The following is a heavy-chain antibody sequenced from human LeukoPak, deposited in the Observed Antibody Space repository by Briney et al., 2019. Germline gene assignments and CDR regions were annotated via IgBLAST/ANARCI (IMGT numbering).Heavy chain of an antibody. V-gene: IGHV4-4*09. CDR1: GGSISSYY. J-gene: IGHJ4*02. D-gene: IGHD3-16*01. CDR3: ARTGELDY. Sequence: PSETLSLTCTVSGGSISSYYWSWIRQPPGKGLEWIGYIYTSGSTNYNPSLKSRVTISVDTSKNQFSLKLSSVTAADTALYYCARTGELDYWGQGTLVTVSS. CDR2: IYTSGST.